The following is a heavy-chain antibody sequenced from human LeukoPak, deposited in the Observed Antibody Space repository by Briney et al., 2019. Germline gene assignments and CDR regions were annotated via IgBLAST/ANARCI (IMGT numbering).Heavy chain of an antibody. Sequence: GGSLRLSCAASGFTFSSYWMHWVRQAPGKGLVWVSRINSDGSSTSYADSVKGRFTISRDNAKNTLYLQMNSLRAEDTAAYYCAKPREYSSTWFGVDHWGQGSLVTVSS. CDR2: INSDGSST. D-gene: IGHD6-13*01. CDR1: GFTFSSYW. J-gene: IGHJ4*02. CDR3: AKPREYSSTWFGVDH. V-gene: IGHV3-74*01.